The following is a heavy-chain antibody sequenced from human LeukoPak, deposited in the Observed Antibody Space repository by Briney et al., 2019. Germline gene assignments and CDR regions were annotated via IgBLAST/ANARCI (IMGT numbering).Heavy chain of an antibody. CDR1: GYMFTHYY. V-gene: IGHV1-46*01. J-gene: IGHJ4*02. Sequence: GASVKVSCKASGYMFTHYYMHWVRQAPGQGLEWMGMITSSGGDTRYAQKFEGRVTMTRDTSTRTVYMELSSLTSEDTAVYYCARDLRRSGYNWGCDHWGQGTLVTVSP. D-gene: IGHD5-24*01. CDR2: ITSSGGDT. CDR3: ARDLRRSGYNWGCDH.